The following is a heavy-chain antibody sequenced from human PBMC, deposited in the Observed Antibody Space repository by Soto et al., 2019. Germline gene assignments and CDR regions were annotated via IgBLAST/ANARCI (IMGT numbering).Heavy chain of an antibody. D-gene: IGHD1-1*01. J-gene: IGHJ6*02. V-gene: IGHV4-34*01. CDR3: ARGRDEYKLGNV. CDR1: GGSLSDYY. Sequence: QVQLQQWGAELLKPSETLSLTCAVSGGSLSDYYWPWIRQSAGKGLEWSGEIHPSGSTYYNPSLRSRVTISVDTSKNQFSLKLTSLTAADTAIFYCARGRDEYKLGNVWGHGTTVTVSS. CDR2: IHPSGST.